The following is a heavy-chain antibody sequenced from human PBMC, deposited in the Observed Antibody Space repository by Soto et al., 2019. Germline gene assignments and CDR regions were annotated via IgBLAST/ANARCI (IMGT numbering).Heavy chain of an antibody. CDR2: IYYSGST. V-gene: IGHV4-30-4*01. J-gene: IGHJ6*02. D-gene: IGHD3-3*01. CDR1: GGSISSGDYY. Sequence: LSLTCTVSGGSISSGDYYWSWIRQPPGKGLEWIGYIYYSGSTYYNPSLKSRVTISVDTSKNQFSLKLSSVTAADTAVYYCARDHALPYYDFWSGYYRNYYGMDVWGQGTTVTVSS. CDR3: ARDHALPYYDFWSGYYRNYYGMDV.